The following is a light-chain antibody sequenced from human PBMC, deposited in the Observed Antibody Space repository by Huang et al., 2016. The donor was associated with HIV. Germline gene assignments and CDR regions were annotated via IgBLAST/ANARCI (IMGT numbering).Light chain of an antibody. J-gene: IGKJ3*01. V-gene: IGKV3-20*01. CDR3: QQYGTSRIFT. CDR1: QSVSSRY. CDR2: GAS. Sequence: EIVLTQSPGTLSLSPGERATLSCRASQSVSSRYLAWYQQKPGQAPRLLIYGASYRATGIPDRFSCSGSVTDFTLTISRLEPEDLAVYYCQQYGTSRIFTFGPGTRVDIK.